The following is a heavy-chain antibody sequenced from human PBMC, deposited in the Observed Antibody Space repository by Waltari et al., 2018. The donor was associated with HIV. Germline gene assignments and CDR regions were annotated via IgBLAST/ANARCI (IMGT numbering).Heavy chain of an antibody. CDR3: ARSSAGPGYNSGWLDY. Sequence: QVQLVQSGAGVKKPGSSVKFSCKASGYTFTGYYMHWVRPAHGQGLEWMAWINPNSGGTNYAQKFQGRGTMTRDTSISTAYMELSRLRSDDTAVYYCARSSAGPGYNSGWLDYWGQGTLVTVSS. D-gene: IGHD6-19*01. CDR2: INPNSGGT. V-gene: IGHV1-2*02. J-gene: IGHJ4*02. CDR1: GYTFTGYY.